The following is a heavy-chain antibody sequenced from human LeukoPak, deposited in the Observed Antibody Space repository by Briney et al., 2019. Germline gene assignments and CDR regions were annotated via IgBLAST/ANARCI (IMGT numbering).Heavy chain of an antibody. V-gene: IGHV4-34*01. CDR2: INHSGST. D-gene: IGHD1-1*01. J-gene: IGHJ4*02. CDR3: AGVPDITARPCDS. Sequence: PSETLSLTCAVYGGSFSGYYWSWIRQPPGKGLEWIGEINHSGSTNYNPSLKSRVTISVDSSKKQFSLKVTSVTAADTGVYYCAGVPDITARPCDSWGPGILVTVSS. CDR1: GGSFSGYY.